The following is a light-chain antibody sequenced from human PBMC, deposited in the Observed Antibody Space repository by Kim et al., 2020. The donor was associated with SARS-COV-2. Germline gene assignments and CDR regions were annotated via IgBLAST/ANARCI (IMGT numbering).Light chain of an antibody. J-gene: IGKJ4*01. CDR2: AAS. Sequence: IQLTQSPSSLSASVGDRVTITCRASQGISSYLAWYQQKPGKAPKLLIYAASTLQGGVPSRFSGSGSGTDFSLTISSPQPEDFATYYCQQLNSYPLTFGGGTKVDIK. CDR3: QQLNSYPLT. V-gene: IGKV1-9*01. CDR1: QGISSY.